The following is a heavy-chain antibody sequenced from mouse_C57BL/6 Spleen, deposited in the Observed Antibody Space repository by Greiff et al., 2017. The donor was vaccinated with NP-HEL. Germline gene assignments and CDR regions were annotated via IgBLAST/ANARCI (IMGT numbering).Heavy chain of an antibody. CDR2: IHPNSGST. J-gene: IGHJ2*01. Sequence: VQLQQPGAELVKPGASVKLSCKASGYTFTSYWMHWVKQRPGQGLEWIGMIHPNSGSTNYNEKFKSKATLTVDKSSSTAYMQLSSLTSEDSAVYYCARSGGTVYYFDYWGQGTTLTVSS. D-gene: IGHD4-1*01. V-gene: IGHV1-64*01. CDR1: GYTFTSYW. CDR3: ARSGGTVYYFDY.